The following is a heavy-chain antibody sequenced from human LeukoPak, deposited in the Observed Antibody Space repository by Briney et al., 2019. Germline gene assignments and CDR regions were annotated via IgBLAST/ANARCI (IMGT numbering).Heavy chain of an antibody. CDR1: GFTFSSYS. D-gene: IGHD2-21*02. V-gene: IGHV3-21*01. CDR2: ISSSSSYI. J-gene: IGHJ4*02. CDR3: ASTPPSYCGGDCYPGDFDY. Sequence: GGSLRLSCAASGFTFSSYSMNWVRQAPGKGLEWVSSISSSSSYIYYADSVKGRFTISRDNAKNSLYLQMNSLRAEDKAVYYCASTPPSYCGGDCYPGDFDYWGQGTLVTVPS.